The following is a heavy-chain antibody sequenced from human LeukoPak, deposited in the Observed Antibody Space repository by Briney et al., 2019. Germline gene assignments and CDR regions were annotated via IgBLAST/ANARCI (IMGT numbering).Heavy chain of an antibody. Sequence: SETLSLTCAVYGGSFRSYYWSWIRQPPGKGLEWIGEINESGSTNYNPSLKSRVTISVDTSKNQFSLKLSSVTAADTAVYYCARLGRITMVRGGYWYFDLWGRGTLVTVSS. CDR1: GGSFRSYY. V-gene: IGHV4-34*01. CDR2: INESGST. J-gene: IGHJ2*01. CDR3: ARLGRITMVRGGYWYFDL. D-gene: IGHD3-10*01.